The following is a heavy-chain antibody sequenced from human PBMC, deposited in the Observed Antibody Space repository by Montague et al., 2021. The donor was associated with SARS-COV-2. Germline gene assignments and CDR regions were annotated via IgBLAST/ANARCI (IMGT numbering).Heavy chain of an antibody. V-gene: IGHV4-59*08. CDR1: GGSINNYY. CDR2: IHYTGSA. D-gene: IGHD6-19*01. J-gene: IGHJ3*02. Sequence: SETLSLTCTVSGGSINNYYWSWIRQPPEKGPEWIVFIHYTGSANYNPSLKSRATISVDPYKNQCSLKLTSVTAADAALYYCARHLAVGTSGFDIWGQGTMVTVSS. CDR3: ARHLAVGTSGFDI.